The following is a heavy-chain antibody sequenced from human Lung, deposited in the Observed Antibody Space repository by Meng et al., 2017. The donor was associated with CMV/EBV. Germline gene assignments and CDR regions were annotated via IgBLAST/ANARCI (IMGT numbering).Heavy chain of an antibody. CDR1: GYKFTNYW. D-gene: IGHD5-18*01. CDR3: ARLVQSAKVLDL. Sequence: KVSRKASGYKFTNYWIGWVRQKPGKGLEWMALFNPGDSETRYSPSFQGQFTISVDRFRSTTFLQWRSLRASDTAMYYCARLVQSAKVLDLWGLGTLVTGSS. J-gene: IGHJ5*02. V-gene: IGHV5-51*01. CDR2: FNPGDSET.